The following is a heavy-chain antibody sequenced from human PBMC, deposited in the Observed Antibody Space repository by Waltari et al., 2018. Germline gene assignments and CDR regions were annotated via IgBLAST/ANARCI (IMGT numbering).Heavy chain of an antibody. V-gene: IGHV4-30-4*01. Sequence: QVQLQESGPGLVKPSQTLSVMCSVPGGSVSGGDYFWTWLRQPPGKAPEWIGYIYHTGSTYYNPSLRSRVSISLAASKTQFSLTLNSVTAADTAVYYCAREGSYYAFDIWGPGTLVTVS. CDR1: GGSVSGGDYF. J-gene: IGHJ3*02. CDR3: AREGSYYAFDI. D-gene: IGHD2-21*01. CDR2: IYHTGST.